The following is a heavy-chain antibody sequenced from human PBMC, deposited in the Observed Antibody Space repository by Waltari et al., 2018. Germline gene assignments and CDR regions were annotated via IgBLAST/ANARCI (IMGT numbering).Heavy chain of an antibody. CDR2: INPNSGGT. J-gene: IGHJ2*01. CDR3: ARDRVGSWYFDL. Sequence: QVQLVQSGAEVKKPGASVKVSCTASGSTFTGYSMPWLQQAPGQGLEWMVWINPNSGGTNYAQKFQGWVTMTRDTSISTAYMELSRLRSDDTAVYYCARDRVGSWYFDLWGRGTLVTVSS. V-gene: IGHV1-2*04. CDR1: GSTFTGYS. D-gene: IGHD2-15*01.